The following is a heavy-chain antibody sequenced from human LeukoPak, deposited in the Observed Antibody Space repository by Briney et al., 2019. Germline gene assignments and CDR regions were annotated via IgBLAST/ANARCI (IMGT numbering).Heavy chain of an antibody. CDR1: GFTFSSYG. Sequence: PGGSLRLSCAASGFTFSSYGMHWVRQAPGKGLEWVAVIWYDGSNKYYADSVKGRFTISRDNSKNTLYLQMNSLRAEDTAVYYCASVVTAITVFGAFDIWGQGTMVTVSS. CDR3: ASVVTAITVFGAFDI. J-gene: IGHJ3*02. V-gene: IGHV3-33*01. CDR2: IWYDGSNK. D-gene: IGHD2-21*02.